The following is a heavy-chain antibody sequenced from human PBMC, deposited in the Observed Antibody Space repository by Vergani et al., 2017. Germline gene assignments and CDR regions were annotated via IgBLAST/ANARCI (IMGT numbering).Heavy chain of an antibody. Sequence: EVDLVESGGGLAQPGGSLRLSCEASGITFWKFGMHWVRQGPGKGLEWVSGISGSGGFTYYADSVKGRFTISRDNAKNTLYLQMNSLRAEDTAVYYCAKAITMIVVVTDFDYWGQGTLVTVSS. V-gene: IGHV3-23*04. CDR1: GITFWKFG. J-gene: IGHJ4*02. CDR3: AKAITMIVVVTDFDY. CDR2: ISGSGGFT. D-gene: IGHD3-22*01.